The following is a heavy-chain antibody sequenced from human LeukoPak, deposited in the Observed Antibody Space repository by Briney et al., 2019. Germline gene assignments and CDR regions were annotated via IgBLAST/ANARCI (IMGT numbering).Heavy chain of an antibody. Sequence: GGSLRLSCAASGFTFSSSAMHWVRQAPDKGLEWVAVISYDGSNKYYADSVKGRFTISRDNSKNTLYLQMNSLRADDTAVYYCAKAEVVVAANGPYFDYWGQGTLVTVSS. CDR2: ISYDGSNK. CDR3: AKAEVVVAANGPYFDY. D-gene: IGHD2-15*01. V-gene: IGHV3-30-3*01. J-gene: IGHJ4*02. CDR1: GFTFSSSA.